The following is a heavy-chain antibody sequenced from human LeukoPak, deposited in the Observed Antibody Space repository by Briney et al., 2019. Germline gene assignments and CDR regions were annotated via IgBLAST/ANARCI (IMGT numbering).Heavy chain of an antibody. V-gene: IGHV4-39*01. J-gene: IGHJ4*02. CDR2: IYYSGST. Sequence: SETLSLTRTVSGGSISSSSYYWGWIRQPPGKGLEWIGSIYYSGSTYYNPSLKSRVTISVDTSKNQFSLKLSSVTAADTAVYYCARLHSGYDSSNYFDYWGQGTLVTVSS. D-gene: IGHD5-12*01. CDR3: ARLHSGYDSSNYFDY. CDR1: GGSISSSSYY.